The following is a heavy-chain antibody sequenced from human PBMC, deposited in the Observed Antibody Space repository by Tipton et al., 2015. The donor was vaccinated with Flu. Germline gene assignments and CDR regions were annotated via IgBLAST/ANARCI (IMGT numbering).Heavy chain of an antibody. CDR2: ISGSGGST. J-gene: IGHJ3*02. CDR1: GFTFSSYA. V-gene: IGHV3-23*01. Sequence: SLRLSCAASGFTFSSYAMSWVRQAPGKGLEWVSAISGSGGSTYYADSVKGRFTISRDNSKNTLYLQMNSLRAEDTAVYYCAKDMSPHYYDSSGYYYVSGAFDIWGQGTMVTVSS. CDR3: AKDMSPHYYDSSGYYYVSGAFDI. D-gene: IGHD3-22*01.